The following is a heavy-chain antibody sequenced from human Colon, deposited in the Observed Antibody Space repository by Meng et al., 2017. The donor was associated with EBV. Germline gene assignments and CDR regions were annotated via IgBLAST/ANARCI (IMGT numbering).Heavy chain of an antibody. D-gene: IGHD3-10*01. CDR1: GGSISSNGYY. J-gene: IGHJ4*02. Sequence: QLQLKESGPGLVKPSEPLSLTCTVSGGSISSNGYYWDWLRQPPGKGLEWIGAIYHSGSTSYNPSLQSRVTMFVDTSKNQFSLMLTSVTATDTAVYYCARRRGGSGRDCWGQGTLVTVSS. V-gene: IGHV4-39*01. CDR2: IYHSGST. CDR3: ARRRGGSGRDC.